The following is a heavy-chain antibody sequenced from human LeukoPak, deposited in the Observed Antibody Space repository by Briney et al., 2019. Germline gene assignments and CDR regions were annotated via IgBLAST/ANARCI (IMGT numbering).Heavy chain of an antibody. CDR1: GGSISTYY. J-gene: IGHJ3*02. D-gene: IGHD1-26*01. V-gene: IGHV4-39*07. Sequence: SETLSLTCTVSGGSISTYYWSWIRQPPGKGLEWIGSIYYSGSTYYNPSLKSRVTISVDTSKNQFSLKLSSVTAADTAVYYCARTHDIIGSFVAFDIWGQGTMVTVSS. CDR2: IYYSGST. CDR3: ARTHDIIGSFVAFDI.